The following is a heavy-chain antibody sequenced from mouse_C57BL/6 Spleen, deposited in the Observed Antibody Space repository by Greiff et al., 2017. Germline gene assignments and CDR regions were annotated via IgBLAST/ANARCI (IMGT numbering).Heavy chain of an antibody. D-gene: IGHD1-1*01. CDR2: IYPRDGST. V-gene: IGHV1-78*01. CDR1: GYTFTDHT. Sequence: QVQLQQSDAELVKPGASVKISCKVSGYTFTDHTIHWMKQRPEQGLEWIGYIYPRDGSTKYNEKFKGKATLTADKSSSTAYMQLNSLTSEDSAVYFCARQDYYGSSYWYFDVWGTGTTVTVSS. J-gene: IGHJ1*03. CDR3: ARQDYYGSSYWYFDV.